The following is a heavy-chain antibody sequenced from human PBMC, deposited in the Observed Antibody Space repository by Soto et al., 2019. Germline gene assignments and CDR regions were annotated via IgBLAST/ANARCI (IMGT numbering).Heavy chain of an antibody. CDR3: ARGYDSNGYLAS. V-gene: IGHV5-51*01. Sequence: PGESLKISCKGSGYSFTRYWIGWVRQMPGKGLGWMGLIYPGDSDTRDSPPFQGQATTSADKSISTAYLQWSSLKASETAMYYGARGYDSNGYLASWGQGTLVTVSS. D-gene: IGHD3-22*01. CDR1: GYSFTRYW. J-gene: IGHJ4*02. CDR2: IYPGDSDT.